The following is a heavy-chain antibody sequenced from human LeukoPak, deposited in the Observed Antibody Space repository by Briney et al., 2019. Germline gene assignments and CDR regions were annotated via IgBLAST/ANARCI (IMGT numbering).Heavy chain of an antibody. D-gene: IGHD5-18*01. CDR1: GYTFTGHY. Sequence: ASVKVSCKASGYTFTGHYMHWVRQAPGQGLEWMGWINPNSGGTNYAQKFQGRVTMTRDTSISTAYMELSRLRSDDTAVYYCARDSVRGYSYGSYYYYHYYGMDVWGQGTTVTVSS. CDR3: ARDSVRGYSYGSYYYYHYYGMDV. V-gene: IGHV1-2*02. J-gene: IGHJ6*02. CDR2: INPNSGGT.